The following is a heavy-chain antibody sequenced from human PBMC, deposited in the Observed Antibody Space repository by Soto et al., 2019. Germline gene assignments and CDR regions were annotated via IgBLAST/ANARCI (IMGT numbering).Heavy chain of an antibody. Sequence: QVQLVESGGGVVEPGRSLRLSCEASGFTFSRYGMHWVRQAPGKGLEWMALIWIDGSKKYYADSVRGRFTISRDNSKNTLYLQMNSLRAEDTALYYCTRETATTANYNCFGPWGQGTLVTVAA. CDR3: TRETATTANYNCFGP. J-gene: IGHJ5*02. D-gene: IGHD2-21*02. CDR1: GFTFSRYG. CDR2: IWIDGSKK. V-gene: IGHV3-33*01.